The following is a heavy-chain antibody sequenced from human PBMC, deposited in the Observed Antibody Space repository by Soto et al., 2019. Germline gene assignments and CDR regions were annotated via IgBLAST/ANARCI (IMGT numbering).Heavy chain of an antibody. Sequence: QLQLQESGPGLVKPSETLSLTCTVSGGSISSSSYYWGWIRQPPGKGLEWIGSIYYSGSTYYNPSLKSRVTIXXHXSXXQFPLKLSSVTAADTAVYYCARCCIVLVPAVYFDYWGQGTLVTVSS. CDR1: GGSISSSSYY. CDR3: ARCCIVLVPAVYFDY. D-gene: IGHD2-2*01. CDR2: IYYSGST. V-gene: IGHV4-39*01. J-gene: IGHJ4*02.